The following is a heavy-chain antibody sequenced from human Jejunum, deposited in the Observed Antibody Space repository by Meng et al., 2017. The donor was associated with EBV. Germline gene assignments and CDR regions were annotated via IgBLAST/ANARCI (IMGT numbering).Heavy chain of an antibody. Sequence: QVQLQQWRAGLLKPSETLSLTCAVYGGSFSGYQWTWIRQPPGKGLEWMGEINHRGKTNYSPSLKSRVTISVDTSKNQFSLKLSSMTAADTAVYYCARAVYGDSAYSWGQGTLVTVSS. D-gene: IGHD4-17*01. CDR2: INHRGKT. CDR1: GGSFSGYQ. CDR3: ARAVYGDSAYS. V-gene: IGHV4-34*01. J-gene: IGHJ4*02.